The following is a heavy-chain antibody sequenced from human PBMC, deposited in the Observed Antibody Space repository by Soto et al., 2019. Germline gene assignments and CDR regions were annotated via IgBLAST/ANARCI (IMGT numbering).Heavy chain of an antibody. Sequence: SVKVSCKASVGTFSSYAISWVRQAPGQGLEWMGGIIPIFGTANYAQKFQGRVTITADESTSTAYMELSSLRSEDTAVYYCARDVLAGAYGMDVWGQGTTVTVSS. CDR2: IIPIFGTA. CDR1: VGTFSSYA. J-gene: IGHJ6*02. V-gene: IGHV1-69*13. CDR3: ARDVLAGAYGMDV. D-gene: IGHD6-13*01.